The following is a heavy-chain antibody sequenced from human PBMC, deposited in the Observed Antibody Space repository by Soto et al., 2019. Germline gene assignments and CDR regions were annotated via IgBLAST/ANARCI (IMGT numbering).Heavy chain of an antibody. J-gene: IGHJ4*02. V-gene: IGHV1-18*04. CDR3: ARDRKGYYDFWSGSYPYFDY. D-gene: IGHD3-3*01. CDR2: ISAYNGNT. CDR1: GYTFTSYG. Sequence: APVKVSCKASGYTFTSYGISWVRQAPGQGLEWMGWISAYNGNTNYAQKLQGRVTMTTDTSTSTAYMELRSLRSDDTAVYYCARDRKGYYDFWSGSYPYFDYWGQGTLVTVSS.